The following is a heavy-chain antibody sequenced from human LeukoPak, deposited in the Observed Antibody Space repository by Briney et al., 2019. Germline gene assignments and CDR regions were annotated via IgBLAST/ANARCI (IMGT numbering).Heavy chain of an antibody. CDR3: GRLPTLQNQAKHTSWDAFDI. CDR1: GFNFNGYN. CDR2: ISISGDIR. J-gene: IGHJ3*02. Sequence: PGGSLRLSCMGSGFNFNGYNMNWARQAAGKGLEWIAYISISGDIRYYTDSVRGRFTISRDNAKNSLYLQMSSLRVDDTTVYYCGRLPTLQNQAKHTSWDAFDIWGRGTMITVSA. V-gene: IGHV3-48*01. D-gene: IGHD1-14*01.